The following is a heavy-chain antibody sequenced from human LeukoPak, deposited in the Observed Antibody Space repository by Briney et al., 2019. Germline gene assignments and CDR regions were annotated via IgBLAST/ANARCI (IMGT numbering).Heavy chain of an antibody. CDR2: INHSGST. Sequence: SETLSLTCAVYGGSFSGYYGSWIRQPPGKGLEWIGEINHSGSTNYNPSLKSRVTISVDTSKNQFSLKLSSVTAADTAVYYCARWTSYDSSVDFDYWGQGTLVTVSS. D-gene: IGHD3-22*01. CDR3: ARWTSYDSSVDFDY. J-gene: IGHJ4*02. V-gene: IGHV4-34*01. CDR1: GGSFSGYY.